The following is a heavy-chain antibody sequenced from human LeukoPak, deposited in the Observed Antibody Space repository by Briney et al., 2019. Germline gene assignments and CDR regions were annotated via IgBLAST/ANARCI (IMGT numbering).Heavy chain of an antibody. Sequence: PSETLSLTYAVYGGSFSGYYWSWIRQPPGKGLEWIGQIFRSGSTSYSPSLKSRVTISMDKSKNQISLRLTSVTAADTAVYYCARSPTKRVPEDYWGQGTLVTVSS. CDR1: GGSFSGYY. CDR3: ARSPTKRVPEDY. J-gene: IGHJ4*02. CDR2: IFRSGST. V-gene: IGHV4-34*12. D-gene: IGHD2-2*01.